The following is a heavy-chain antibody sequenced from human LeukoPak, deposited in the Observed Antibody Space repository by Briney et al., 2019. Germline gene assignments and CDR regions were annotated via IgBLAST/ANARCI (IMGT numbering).Heavy chain of an antibody. CDR2: IYYSGGT. J-gene: IGHJ4*02. V-gene: IGHV4-59*01. D-gene: IGHD3-10*01. Sequence: SETLSLTCTVSGGSINNYYWSWIRQPPGKGLEWIGYIYYSGGTNYNPSLKSRLTISVDTSKNQFSLKLSSVTAADTAVYYCARYYYVSGSYYFDYWGQGTLVTASS. CDR3: ARYYYVSGSYYFDY. CDR1: GGSINNYY.